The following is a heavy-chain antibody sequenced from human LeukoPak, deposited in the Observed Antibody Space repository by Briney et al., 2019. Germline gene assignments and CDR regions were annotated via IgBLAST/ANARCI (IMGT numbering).Heavy chain of an antibody. CDR1: GGPISSYY. D-gene: IGHD2-15*01. V-gene: IGHV4-59*01. Sequence: SETLSLTCTVSGGPISSYYWSWIRQPPGKGLEWIGYIFYSGSTNYNPSLKSRVTISVDTSKKQFSLKLSSVTAADTAVYYCASSTHLRHGLDVWGQGTTVTVSS. CDR2: IFYSGST. CDR3: ASSTHLRHGLDV. J-gene: IGHJ6*02.